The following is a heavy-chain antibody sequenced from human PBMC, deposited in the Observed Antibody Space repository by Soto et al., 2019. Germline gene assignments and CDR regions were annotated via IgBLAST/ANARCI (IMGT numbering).Heavy chain of an antibody. CDR2: MNPNSGNT. CDR3: ASSSIRGAQAYYFDY. J-gene: IGHJ4*02. D-gene: IGHD3-10*01. Sequence: ASVKVSCKASGNTFTSYDINWVRQATGQGLEWMGWMNPNSGNTGYAQKFQGRVTMTRDTSISTAYMELSSLRSEDTAVYYCASSSIRGAQAYYFDYWGQGTLVTVSS. CDR1: GNTFTSYD. V-gene: IGHV1-8*01.